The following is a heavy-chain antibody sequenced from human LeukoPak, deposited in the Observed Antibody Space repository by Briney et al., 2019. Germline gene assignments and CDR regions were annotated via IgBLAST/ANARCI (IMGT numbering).Heavy chain of an antibody. CDR2: INDGGGTT. CDR3: AKYRYGSGSFYTSPFDY. V-gene: IGHV3-23*01. D-gene: IGHD3-10*01. CDR1: RFTSTNYA. J-gene: IGHJ4*02. Sequence: GGSLRLSCAASRFTSTNYALSRVRQAPGKGLEWVSAINDGGGTTYYADSVKGRFTISRDNSKNTLYPQMNSLRAEDTAVYYCAKYRYGSGSFYTSPFDYWGQGTLVTVSS.